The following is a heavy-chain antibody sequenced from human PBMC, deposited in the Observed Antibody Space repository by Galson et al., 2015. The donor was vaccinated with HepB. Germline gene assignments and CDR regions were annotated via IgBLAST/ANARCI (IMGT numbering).Heavy chain of an antibody. CDR3: ARSEVTTVVTDFDS. CDR2: SRNKRKGYST. V-gene: IGHV3-72*01. J-gene: IGHJ4*02. D-gene: IGHD4-23*01. CDR1: GFSFSDHY. Sequence: LRLSCAVSGFSFSDHYIDWVRQAPGKGLEWVGRSRNKRKGYSTAYAASVKGRFTVSRDDSKNSVFLQMNSLRSEDTAVYYCARSEVTTVVTDFDSWGQGTLVTVSS.